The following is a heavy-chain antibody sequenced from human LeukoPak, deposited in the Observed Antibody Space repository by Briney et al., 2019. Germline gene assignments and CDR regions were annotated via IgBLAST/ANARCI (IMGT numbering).Heavy chain of an antibody. V-gene: IGHV4-59*08. J-gene: IGHJ4*02. Sequence: SETLSLTCTVSGGSISDYYWTWIRQPPGEGLEWIGYIYHSGNSNYNPSLKSRATISLDTSKNQFSLRLSSVTAADTAVYYCARRRGYSNKEAFDYWGQGTLVTVSS. D-gene: IGHD5-12*01. CDR2: IYHSGNS. CDR3: ARRRGYSNKEAFDY. CDR1: GGSISDYY.